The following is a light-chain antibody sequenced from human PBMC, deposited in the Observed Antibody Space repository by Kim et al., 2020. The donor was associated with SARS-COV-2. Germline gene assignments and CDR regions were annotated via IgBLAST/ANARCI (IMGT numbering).Light chain of an antibody. CDR3: QQHDNLPIT. CDR2: DIS. V-gene: IGKV1-33*01. J-gene: IGKJ5*01. Sequence: ASVGDRVTITCQASQDINIYLNWYQQKPGKAPKLLIYDISNLKTGVPSRFSGSGSGTDFIFTITSLQPEDIATYYCQQHDNLPITFGQGTRLEIK. CDR1: QDINIY.